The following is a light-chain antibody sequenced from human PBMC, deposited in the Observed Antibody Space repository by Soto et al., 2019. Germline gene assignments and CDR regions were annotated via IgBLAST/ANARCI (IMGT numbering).Light chain of an antibody. CDR2: DVS. CDR1: SSDVGGYNY. Sequence: QSVLTQPASVSGSPGQSITISCTGTSSDVGGYNYVSWYQQHPDKAPKLMIYDVSNRPSGVSNRFSGSKSDNTASLTISGLQAEDEADYYCSSYTSSSTHVVFGGGTKLTVL. J-gene: IGLJ2*01. V-gene: IGLV2-14*03. CDR3: SSYTSSSTHVV.